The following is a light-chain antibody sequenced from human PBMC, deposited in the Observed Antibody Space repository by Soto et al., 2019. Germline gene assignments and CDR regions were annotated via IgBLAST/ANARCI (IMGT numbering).Light chain of an antibody. CDR3: QQYYSYPRT. CDR2: GAS. Sequence: TTLCVCRGERPTLSCRASQSVSSNLAWYQQKPGQAPRLLIYGASTRATGIPARFSGSGSGTDFTLTISCLQSEDFATYYCQQYYSYPRTFAQGTKVDI. V-gene: IGKV3-15*01. J-gene: IGKJ1*01. CDR1: QSVSSN.